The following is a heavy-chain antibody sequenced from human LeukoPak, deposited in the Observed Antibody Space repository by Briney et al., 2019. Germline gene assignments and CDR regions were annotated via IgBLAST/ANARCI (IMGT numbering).Heavy chain of an antibody. Sequence: GGSLRLSCAASGFTFSSYGMHGVRPAPGKGLEGGAVIWYDGSNKYYADSVKGRFTISRDNSKNTLYLQMNSLRAEDTAVYYCARDSVDTAMPILDYWGQGTLVTVSS. CDR2: IWYDGSNK. J-gene: IGHJ4*02. CDR1: GFTFSSYG. D-gene: IGHD5-18*01. V-gene: IGHV3-33*01. CDR3: ARDSVDTAMPILDY.